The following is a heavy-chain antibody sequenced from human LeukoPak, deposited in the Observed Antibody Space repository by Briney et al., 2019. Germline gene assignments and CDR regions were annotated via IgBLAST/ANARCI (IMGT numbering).Heavy chain of an antibody. V-gene: IGHV3-30-3*01. D-gene: IGHD6-13*01. CDR2: ISYDGSNK. CDR1: GFTFSSYA. CDR3: ARDTSGSLYYYYGMDV. Sequence: GGSQRLSCAASGFTFSSYAMHWVRQAPGKGLEWVAVISYDGSNKYYADSVKGRFTISRDNSKNTLYLQMNSLRAEDTAVYYCARDTSGSLYYYYGMDVWGQGTTVTVSS. J-gene: IGHJ6*02.